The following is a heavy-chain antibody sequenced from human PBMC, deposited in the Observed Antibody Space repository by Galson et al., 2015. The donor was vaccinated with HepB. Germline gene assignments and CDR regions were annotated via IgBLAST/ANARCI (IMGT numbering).Heavy chain of an antibody. CDR3: VRERGDWGALEYLDV. V-gene: IGHV6-1*01. J-gene: IGHJ2*01. Sequence: CAISGDSVSSNRAAWNWIRQSPSRGLEWLGRTYYRSKWYNDYAVSVKGRITINPDTSKNQFSLQLNSVIPEDTAVYYCVRERGDWGALEYLDVWGCGTLVTVSS. D-gene: IGHD7-27*01. CDR1: GDSVSSNRAA. CDR2: TYYRSKWYN.